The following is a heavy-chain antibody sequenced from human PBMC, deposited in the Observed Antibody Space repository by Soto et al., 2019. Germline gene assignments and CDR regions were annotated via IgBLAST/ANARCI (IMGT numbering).Heavy chain of an antibody. CDR3: ARDGTYYDFWSGYYRYYYYGMDV. D-gene: IGHD3-3*01. Sequence: PGGSLRLSCAASGFTVSSYYMSWVRQAPGKGLEWVSVIYSAGSADFADSVKGRFTISRDNSKNTLYLQMSSLRAEDTAVYYCARDGTYYDFWSGYYRYYYYGMDVWGQGTTVTVSS. J-gene: IGHJ6*02. CDR2: IYSAGSA. V-gene: IGHV3-66*01. CDR1: GFTVSSYY.